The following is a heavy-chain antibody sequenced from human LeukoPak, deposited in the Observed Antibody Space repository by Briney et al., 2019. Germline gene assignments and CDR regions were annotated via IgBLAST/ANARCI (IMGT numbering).Heavy chain of an antibody. D-gene: IGHD2-2*01. CDR2: IYSGGST. V-gene: IGHV3-53*01. J-gene: IGHJ4*02. Sequence: PGGSLRPSCAASGFTVSSNYMSWVRQASGKGLEWVSVIYSGGSTYYADSVKGRVTISRDNSKNTLYLQMNSLRAEDTAVYFCARAVGYCSSTSCHNAYYFDYWGQGTLVTVSS. CDR1: GFTVSSNY. CDR3: ARAVGYCSSTSCHNAYYFDY.